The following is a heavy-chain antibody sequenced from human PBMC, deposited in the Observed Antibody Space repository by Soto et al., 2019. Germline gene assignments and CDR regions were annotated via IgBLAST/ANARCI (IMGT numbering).Heavy chain of an antibody. Sequence: GVSVKVYCKASGYTFTIYAMHWVRQAPGQRLEWMGWINAGNGNTKYSQKFQGRVTITRDTSASTAYMELSSLRSEDTAVYYCAREHLGYYDILTGYVYWGQGTLVTVSS. J-gene: IGHJ4*02. CDR2: INAGNGNT. CDR3: AREHLGYYDILTGYVY. CDR1: GYTFTIYA. D-gene: IGHD3-9*01. V-gene: IGHV1-3*01.